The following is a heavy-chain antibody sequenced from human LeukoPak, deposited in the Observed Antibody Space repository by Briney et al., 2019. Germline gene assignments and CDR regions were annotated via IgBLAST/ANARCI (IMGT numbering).Heavy chain of an antibody. Sequence: KPSETLSLTCAVYGGSFSGYYWSWIRQPPGKGLEWIGEINHSGSTNYNPSLKSRVTISVDTSKNQFSLKLSSVTAADTAVYYCARVYYYYMDGWGKGTTVTVSS. J-gene: IGHJ6*03. CDR1: GGSFSGYY. CDR3: ARVYYYYMDG. CDR2: INHSGST. V-gene: IGHV4-34*01.